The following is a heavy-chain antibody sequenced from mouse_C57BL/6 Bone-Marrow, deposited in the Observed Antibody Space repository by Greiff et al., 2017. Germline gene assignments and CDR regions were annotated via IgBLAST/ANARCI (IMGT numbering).Heavy chain of an antibody. J-gene: IGHJ1*03. D-gene: IGHD1-1*01. CDR3: VRGYYGSSADWYFDV. Sequence: EVTLMESGGGLVQPKGSLKLSCAASGFSFNTYAMTWFRQAPGKGLEWVARIRSKSNNYATYYADSVKDRFTISRDDSESMLYLQMNNLKTEDTAMYYCVRGYYGSSADWYFDVWGTGTTVTVSS. CDR1: GFSFNTYA. CDR2: IRSKSNNYAT. V-gene: IGHV10-1*01.